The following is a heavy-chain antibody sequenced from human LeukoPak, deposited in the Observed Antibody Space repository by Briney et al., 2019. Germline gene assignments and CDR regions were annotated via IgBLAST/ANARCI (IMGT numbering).Heavy chain of an antibody. CDR2: INPSGGST. CDR3: ARDRGSRPDY. V-gene: IGHV1-46*01. D-gene: IGHD3-16*01. CDR1: RYTFTSYH. J-gene: IGHJ4*02. Sequence: ASVKVSCKASRYTFTSYHMHWVRQAPGQGLEWMGIINPSGGSTSYAQKCQGRVTMVRDTATSTVYMELSSLRSEDTAVYYCARDRGSRPDYWGQGTLVSVSS.